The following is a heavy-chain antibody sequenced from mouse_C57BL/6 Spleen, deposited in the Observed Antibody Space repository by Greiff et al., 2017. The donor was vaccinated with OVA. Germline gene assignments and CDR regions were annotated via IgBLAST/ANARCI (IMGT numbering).Heavy chain of an antibody. V-gene: IGHV1-64*01. Sequence: VQLQQPGAELVKPGASVKLSCKASGYTFTSYWMHWVKQRPGQGLEWIGMIYPNSGSTNYNEKFKSKATLTVDKSTSTAYMQLSSLTSEDSAVYYGAREDTTVVATGYFDGWGTGTTVTVSS. CDR3: AREDTTVVATGYFDG. D-gene: IGHD1-1*01. CDR1: GYTFTSYW. J-gene: IGHJ1*03. CDR2: IYPNSGST.